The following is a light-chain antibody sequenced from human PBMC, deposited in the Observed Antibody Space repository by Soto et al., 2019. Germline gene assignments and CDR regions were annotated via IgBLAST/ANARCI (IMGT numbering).Light chain of an antibody. V-gene: IGKV1-5*03. CDR3: QQYNSWT. Sequence: DIQMTQSPSTLSASVGDRVTITCRASQSISSWLAWYQQKPGKAPKLLIYKASSLESGVPSRFSGSGSGTEFTLTISSLQPDDSATYHCQQYNSWTFGQGTKVEIQ. CDR1: QSISSW. J-gene: IGKJ1*01. CDR2: KAS.